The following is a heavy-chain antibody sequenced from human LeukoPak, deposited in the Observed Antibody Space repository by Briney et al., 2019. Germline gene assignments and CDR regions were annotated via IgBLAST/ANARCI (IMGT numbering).Heavy chain of an antibody. CDR1: GFAFNTYS. CDR3: ATNYKAVAGSFDY. CDR2: ISSSSSYI. J-gene: IGHJ4*02. V-gene: IGHV3-21*01. D-gene: IGHD6-19*01. Sequence: GGSLRLSCAASGFAFNTYSMNWVRQAPGKGLEWVSSISSSSSYIYYADSVKGRFTISRDNAKNSLYLQMNSLRAEDTAVYYCATNYKAVAGSFDYWGQGTLVTVSS.